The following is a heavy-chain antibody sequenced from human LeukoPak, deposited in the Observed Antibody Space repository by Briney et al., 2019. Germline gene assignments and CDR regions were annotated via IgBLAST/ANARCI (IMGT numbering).Heavy chain of an antibody. CDR3: ARSSRSGYYTGSDWFDP. CDR1: GGSISSYY. V-gene: IGHV4-59*01. J-gene: IGHJ5*02. Sequence: SETLSLTCTVSGGSISSYYWSWIRQPPGKGLEWIGYIYYSGSTNYNPSLKSRVTISVDTSKNQFSLKLSSVTAADTAVYYCARSSRSGYYTGSDWFDPWGQGTLVTVSS. D-gene: IGHD3-3*01. CDR2: IYYSGST.